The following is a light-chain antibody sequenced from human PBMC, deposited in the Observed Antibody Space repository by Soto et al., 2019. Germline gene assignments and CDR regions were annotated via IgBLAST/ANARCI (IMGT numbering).Light chain of an antibody. Sequence: DIQMTQSPSTLSASVGDRVTITCRASQSISSWLAWYQQKPGKAPKLLIYKASSLESGVPSRFSGSGSGTEINLNISRVQHDVFANYYCQQYNSYYTFGQGTKLEIK. CDR1: QSISSW. CDR2: KAS. J-gene: IGKJ2*01. CDR3: QQYNSYYT. V-gene: IGKV1-5*03.